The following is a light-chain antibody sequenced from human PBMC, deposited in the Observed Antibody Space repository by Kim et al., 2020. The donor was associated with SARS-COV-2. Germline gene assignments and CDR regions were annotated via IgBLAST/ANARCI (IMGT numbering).Light chain of an antibody. V-gene: IGKV3-15*01. J-gene: IGKJ4*01. CDR3: QQYDKWPFT. Sequence: EVVMTQSPATLSVSPGERATLSCRASQSVSRNLAWYQQKPGQAPRLLIDNASTRATGIPVRFSGSGSGTEFTLTISSLQSEDFAVYYCQQYDKWPFTFGGGTKLEI. CDR1: QSVSRN. CDR2: NAS.